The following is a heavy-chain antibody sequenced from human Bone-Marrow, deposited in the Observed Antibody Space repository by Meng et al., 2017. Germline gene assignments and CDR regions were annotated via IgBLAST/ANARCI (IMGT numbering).Heavy chain of an antibody. J-gene: IGHJ3*02. D-gene: IGHD6-19*01. Sequence: LWQFGGWLFLPGGPLRLSCAGSGVRFMGSDLHWVCQPSGKGVAWVGRIETRHKSYATSYHTSVRGRLTISRDDSKTTAYLEMNSLKTGDTALYYCTIYTSGHIWGQGTMVTVSS. CDR2: IETRHKSYAT. CDR1: GVRFMGSD. CDR3: TIYTSGHI. V-gene: IGHV3-73*02.